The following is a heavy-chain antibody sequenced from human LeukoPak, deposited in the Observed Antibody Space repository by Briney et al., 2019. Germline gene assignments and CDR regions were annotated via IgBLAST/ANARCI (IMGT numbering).Heavy chain of an antibody. CDR2: IWYDGSNK. Sequence: GRSLRLSCAASGFTFSSYGMHWVRQAPGKGLEWVAVIWYDGSNKYYADSVKGRFTISRDNSKNTLYLQMNSLRAEDTAVYYCARAELGYCSSTSCSLWFYYGMDVWGQGTTVTVSS. J-gene: IGHJ6*02. V-gene: IGHV3-33*01. D-gene: IGHD2-2*01. CDR3: ARAELGYCSSTSCSLWFYYGMDV. CDR1: GFTFSSYG.